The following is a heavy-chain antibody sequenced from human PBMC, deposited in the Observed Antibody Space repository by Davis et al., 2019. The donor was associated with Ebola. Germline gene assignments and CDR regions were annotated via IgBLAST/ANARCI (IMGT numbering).Heavy chain of an antibody. V-gene: IGHV3-23*01. CDR3: ARDGQYYDFWSGYSDY. Sequence: GGSLRLSCAASGFTFSSYAMSWVRQAPGKGLEWVSAISGSGGSTYYADSVKGRFTISRDNAKNSLYLQMNSLRAEDTAVYYCARDGQYYDFWSGYSDYWGQGTLVTVSS. CDR1: GFTFSSYA. D-gene: IGHD3-3*01. CDR2: ISGSGGST. J-gene: IGHJ4*02.